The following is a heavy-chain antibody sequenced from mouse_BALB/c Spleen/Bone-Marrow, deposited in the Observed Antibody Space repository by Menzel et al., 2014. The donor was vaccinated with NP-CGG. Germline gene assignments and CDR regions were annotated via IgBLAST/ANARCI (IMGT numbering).Heavy chain of an antibody. CDR2: SRNKAKYYTT. CDR1: GFTFSDFY. CDR3: ARDVGYGNYFVY. V-gene: IGHV7-1*02. Sequence: EVKLMESGRGLVQPGDSLRLSCATSGFTFSDFYMEWVRQPPGKRLEWIAASRNKAKYYTTAYSASVKGRFIVSRDTSQSVLYLQMNALRAEDTAIYYCARDVGYGNYFVYWGQGTLVTVSA. J-gene: IGHJ3*01. D-gene: IGHD2-10*02.